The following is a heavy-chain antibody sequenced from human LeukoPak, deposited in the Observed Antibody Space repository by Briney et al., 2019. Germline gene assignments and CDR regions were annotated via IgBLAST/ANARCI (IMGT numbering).Heavy chain of an antibody. V-gene: IGHV3-30*02. CDR2: IRYDGSNK. CDR1: GFTFSSYG. D-gene: IGHD1-26*01. J-gene: IGHJ3*01. CDR3: ARGRRTLIVGATRNAFDV. Sequence: GGSLRLSCAASGFTFSSYGMHWVRQAPGKGLEWVAFIRYDGSNKYYADSVKGRFSISRDNSKNTLYLQMNSLRPEDTAVYYCARGRRTLIVGATRNAFDVWGQGTIVTVSS.